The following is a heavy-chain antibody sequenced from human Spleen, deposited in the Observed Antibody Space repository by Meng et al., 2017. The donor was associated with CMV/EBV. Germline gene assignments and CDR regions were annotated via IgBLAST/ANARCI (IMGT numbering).Heavy chain of an antibody. V-gene: IGHV4-39*07. CDR2: IYYSGIT. CDR3: ARDNPGLQYVWFDP. D-gene: IGHD4-11*01. CDR1: GGSISSSSYY. Sequence: SETLSLTCTVSGGSISSSSYYWGWIRQPPGKGLELIGSIYYSGITYDNPSLKSRVTMSVDTSKNQVSLRLSSVTAADTAIYYCARDNPGLQYVWFDPWGQGTLVTVSS. J-gene: IGHJ5*02.